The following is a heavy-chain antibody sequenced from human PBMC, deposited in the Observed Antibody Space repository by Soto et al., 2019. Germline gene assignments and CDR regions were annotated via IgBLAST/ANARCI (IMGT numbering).Heavy chain of an antibody. CDR2: ISYDGGNK. V-gene: IGHV3-30*18. CDR1: GFTFSSYG. D-gene: IGHD2-2*01. CDR3: VKSLGFCSSSSCSRDYYYYYGMDV. J-gene: IGHJ6*02. Sequence: GGSLRLSCAASGFTFSSYGMHWVRQAPGKGLEWVTLISYDGGNKYYADSVKGRFSISRDNSRNTLYLQMNSLRPEDAAVYYCVKSLGFCSSSSCSRDYYYYYGMDVWGQGTTVTVSS.